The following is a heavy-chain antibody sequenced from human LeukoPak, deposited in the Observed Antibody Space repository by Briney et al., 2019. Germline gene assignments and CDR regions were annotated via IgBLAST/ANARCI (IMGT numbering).Heavy chain of an antibody. J-gene: IGHJ6*03. CDR2: ISAYNGNT. V-gene: IGHV1-18*01. CDR1: GYTFSNYG. D-gene: IGHD3-3*01. Sequence: GASVKVSCKTSGYTFSNYGISWVRQAPGQGLEWMGWISAYNGNTNYAQKLQGRVTMTTDTSTSTAYMELRSLRSDDTAVYYCARRLESEGWYYYYMDVWGKGTTVTVSS. CDR3: ARRLESEGWYYYYMDV.